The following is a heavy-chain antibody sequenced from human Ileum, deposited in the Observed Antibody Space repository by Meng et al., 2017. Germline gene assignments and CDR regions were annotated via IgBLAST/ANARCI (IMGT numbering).Heavy chain of an antibody. CDR3: ARRRLGSSWSLGAFDI. CDR1: GYTFTSYY. V-gene: IGHV1-46*01. Sequence: GESLKISWKASGYTFTSYYMHWVRQAPGQGLEWMGIINPSGGSTSYAQKFQGRVTMTRDTSTSTVYMELSSLRSEDTAVYYCARRRLGSSWSLGAFDIWGQGTMVTVSS. CDR2: INPSGGST. J-gene: IGHJ3*02. D-gene: IGHD6-13*01.